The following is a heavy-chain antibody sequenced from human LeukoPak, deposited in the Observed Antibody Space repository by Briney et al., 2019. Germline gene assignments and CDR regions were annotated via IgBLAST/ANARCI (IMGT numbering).Heavy chain of an antibody. CDR1: GGSISSYY. CDR2: IYTSGST. V-gene: IGHV4-4*07. CDR3: ARGLEWELNYYFDY. J-gene: IGHJ4*02. D-gene: IGHD1-26*01. Sequence: KSSETLSLTCTVSGGSISSYYWSWIRQPAGKGLEWIGRIYTSGSTNYNPSLKSRVTMSVDTSKNQFSLKLSSVTAADTAVYYCARGLEWELNYYFDYWGQGTLVTVSS.